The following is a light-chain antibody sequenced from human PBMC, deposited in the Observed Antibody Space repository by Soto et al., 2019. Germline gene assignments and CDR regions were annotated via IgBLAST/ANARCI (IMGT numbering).Light chain of an antibody. Sequence: EIVLTQTPLSLSVTPGQSASISCKSSQSLLQSRGKTSFNWYLQRPGQPPQLLIFEVSNRFSGVPDRFSGSGSGTDFTLHISRVEAEDVVVYYCLQSVQLPRTFGQGTKVEIK. CDR2: EVS. J-gene: IGKJ1*01. CDR1: QSLLQSRGKTS. V-gene: IGKV2D-29*01. CDR3: LQSVQLPRT.